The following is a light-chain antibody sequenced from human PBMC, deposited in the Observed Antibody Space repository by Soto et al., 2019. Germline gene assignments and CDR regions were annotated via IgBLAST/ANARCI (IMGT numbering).Light chain of an antibody. J-gene: IGLJ1*01. Sequence: QSVLTQPPSVSEAPRQRVTISCSGSSSNIGNNAVNWYQQLPGKAPKLLIYYDDLLPSGVSDRFSGSKSGTSASLAISGLQSEDEADYYCCSYAGSYTSSWVFGTGTKLTVL. CDR3: CSYAGSYTSSWV. CDR2: YDD. V-gene: IGLV1-36*01. CDR1: SSNIGNNA.